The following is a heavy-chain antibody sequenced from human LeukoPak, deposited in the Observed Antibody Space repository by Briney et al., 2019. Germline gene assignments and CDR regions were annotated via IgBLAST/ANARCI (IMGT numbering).Heavy chain of an antibody. J-gene: IGHJ4*02. CDR3: AKDMWASATATGTSRLADC. D-gene: IGHD3-9*01. CDR1: GFIFSAYS. CDR2: IGGSDGST. Sequence: PGGSLRLSCEASGFIFSAYSMSWVRQTPGKGLEWVSAIGGSDGSTYYPDSMRGRFTISRDNSTNTLYLQMNSLRADDTAVYYCAKDMWASATATGTSRLADCWGQGTLVTVSS. V-gene: IGHV3-23*01.